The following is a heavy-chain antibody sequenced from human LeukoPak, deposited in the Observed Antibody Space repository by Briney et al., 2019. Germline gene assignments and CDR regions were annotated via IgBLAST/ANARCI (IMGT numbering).Heavy chain of an antibody. CDR3: ARAEYYGSGLDY. CDR1: GGSFSGYY. CDR2: INHSGST. V-gene: IGHV4-34*01. Sequence: SETLSLTCAVYGGSFSGYYWSWIRQPPGKGLEWIGEINHSGSTNYNPSLKSRVTIPVDTSKNQFSLKLSSVTAADTAVYYCARAEYYGSGLDYWGQGTLVTVSS. D-gene: IGHD3-10*01. J-gene: IGHJ4*02.